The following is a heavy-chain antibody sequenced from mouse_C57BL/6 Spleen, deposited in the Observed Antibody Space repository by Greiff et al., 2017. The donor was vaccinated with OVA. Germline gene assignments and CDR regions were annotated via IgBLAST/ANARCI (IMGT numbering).Heavy chain of an antibody. CDR3: ARRGANWDNPFDY. J-gene: IGHJ2*01. V-gene: IGHV1-50*01. Sequence: QVQLQQSGAELVKPGASVKLSCKASGYTFTSYWMQWVKQRPGQGLEWIGEIDPSDSYTNYNQKFKGKATLTVDTSSSTAYMQLSSLTSEDSAVYYCARRGANWDNPFDYWGQGTTLTVSS. CDR1: GYTFTSYW. D-gene: IGHD4-1*01. CDR2: IDPSDSYT.